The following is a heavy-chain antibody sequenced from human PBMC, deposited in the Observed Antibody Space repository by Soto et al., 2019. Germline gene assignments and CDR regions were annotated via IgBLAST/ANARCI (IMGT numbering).Heavy chain of an antibody. CDR1: GSTYTKYG. CDR2: ISAYNGNT. V-gene: IGHV1-18*04. Sequence: GASVEVSCKASGSTYTKYGISWVRQAPGQGLEWMGWISAYNGNTNYTQKLQGRVTMTTDTSTSTAYMELRILRSDDTAVYYCASGGVEYSCYDLDYYYYGMDVWGQGTTVTVSS. CDR3: ASGGVEYSCYDLDYYYYGMDV. D-gene: IGHD5-12*01. J-gene: IGHJ6*02.